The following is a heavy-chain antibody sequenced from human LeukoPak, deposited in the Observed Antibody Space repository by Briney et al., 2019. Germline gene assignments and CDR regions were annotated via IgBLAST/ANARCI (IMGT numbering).Heavy chain of an antibody. CDR1: GYSFTSYW. J-gene: IGHJ5*02. V-gene: IGHV5-10-1*01. CDR2: IDPSDSYT. Sequence: GESLKISCKGSGYSFTSYWISWVRQMPGKGLEWMGRIDPSDSYTNYSPSFQGHVTISAGKSISTAYLQWSSLKASDTAMYYCAREGEQQLAFDPWGQGTLVTVSS. CDR3: AREGEQQLAFDP. D-gene: IGHD6-13*01.